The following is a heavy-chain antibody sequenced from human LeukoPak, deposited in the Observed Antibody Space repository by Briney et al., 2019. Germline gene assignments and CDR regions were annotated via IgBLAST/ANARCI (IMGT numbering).Heavy chain of an antibody. Sequence: SETLSLTCTVSGGSISSSSYYWGWIRQPPGKGLEWIGSIYYSGSTYYNPSLKSRVTISVDTSKNQFSLKLSSVTAADTAGYYCARDRYDILTGTNIDYFDYWGQGTLVTVSS. J-gene: IGHJ4*02. CDR1: GGSISSSSYY. D-gene: IGHD3-9*01. CDR3: ARDRYDILTGTNIDYFDY. V-gene: IGHV4-39*07. CDR2: IYYSGST.